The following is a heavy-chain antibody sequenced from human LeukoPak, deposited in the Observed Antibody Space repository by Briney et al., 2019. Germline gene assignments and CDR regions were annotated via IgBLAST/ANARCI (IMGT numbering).Heavy chain of an antibody. J-gene: IGHJ4*02. CDR1: GYTFTGYY. D-gene: IGHD3-10*01. CDR3: ARDYYGSGSYRP. Sequence: ASVKVSCKASGYTFTGYYMHWVRQAPGQGLEWMGWINPNSGGTNYAQKFQGRVTMTRDTSISTAYMELSRLRSDDTAVYYCARDYYGSGSYRPWGQGTLVTVSS. CDR2: INPNSGGT. V-gene: IGHV1-2*02.